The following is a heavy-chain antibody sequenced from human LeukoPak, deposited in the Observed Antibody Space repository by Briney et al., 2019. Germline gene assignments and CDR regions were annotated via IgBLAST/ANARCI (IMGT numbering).Heavy chain of an antibody. V-gene: IGHV4-39*01. J-gene: IGHJ4*02. D-gene: IGHD4-17*01. CDR1: GGSISSSSYY. CDR3: ARRTFLYGDYRV. CDR2: IYYSGST. Sequence: PSETLSLTCTVSGGSISSSSYYWGWIRQPPGKGLEWIGSIYYSGSTYYNPSLKSRVTISVDTSENQSSLKLTSVTATDTAVYYCARRTFLYGDYRVWGQGILVTVSS.